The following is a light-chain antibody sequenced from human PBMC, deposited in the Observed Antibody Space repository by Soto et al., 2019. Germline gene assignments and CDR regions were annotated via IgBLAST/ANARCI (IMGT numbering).Light chain of an antibody. CDR3: QQYDTRPTMT. CDR1: HDIDNY. V-gene: IGKV1-33*01. CDR2: AAS. J-gene: IGKJ5*01. Sequence: IQLTQSPSSLSASVLESVTMTFLASHDIDNYLNWYQHRPGEAPKLLIYAASYLETGVPTRFSGSGSGTDFSFTVTSLQPEDSATYYCQQYDTRPTMTFGQGTRLEIK.